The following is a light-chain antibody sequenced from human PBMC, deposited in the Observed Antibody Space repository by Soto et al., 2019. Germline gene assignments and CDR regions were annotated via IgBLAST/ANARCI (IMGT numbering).Light chain of an antibody. CDR3: QQLNSYPFT. CDR1: QSVSSSY. CDR2: GAS. V-gene: IGKV3-20*01. J-gene: IGKJ5*01. Sequence: EIVLTQSPGTLSLSPGERATLSCRASQSVSSSYFAWYQEKHGQAPRLLIYGASSRAPCNPDRFSGSGSGTDFTHTISSLQHEDFATYYCQQLNSYPFTFGQGTRLEIK.